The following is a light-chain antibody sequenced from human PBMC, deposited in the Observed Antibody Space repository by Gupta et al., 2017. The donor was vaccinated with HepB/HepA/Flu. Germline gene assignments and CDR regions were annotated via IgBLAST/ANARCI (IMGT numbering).Light chain of an antibody. CDR1: SSNIGAFYN. J-gene: IGLJ2*01. CDR2: DND. Sequence: QSVLTQPPSVSGAPGQTITISCAGTSSNIGAFYNVHWYQQLPGTAPKLLISDNDYRPSGVPYRFSGSKSGTSASLVITGLQPEDEAYYYCQSFDNTLTSWGIFGGGTKVTVL. CDR3: QSFDNTLTSWGI. V-gene: IGLV1-40*01.